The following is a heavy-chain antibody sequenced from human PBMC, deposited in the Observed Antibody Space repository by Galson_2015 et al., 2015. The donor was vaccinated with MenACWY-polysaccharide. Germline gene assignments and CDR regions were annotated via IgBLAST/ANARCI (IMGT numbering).Heavy chain of an antibody. CDR2: IKEDGSEK. CDR1: GLTFSNWW. Sequence: SLRLSCAASGLTFSNWWMTWVRQAPGEGLEWVASIKEDGSEKYYVDSVKGRFTISRDNAKDSLYLQMNSLRVDDTAEYFCARGHLGLGVWGQGTTVTVSS. J-gene: IGHJ6*02. V-gene: IGHV3-7*04. CDR3: ARGHLGLGV.